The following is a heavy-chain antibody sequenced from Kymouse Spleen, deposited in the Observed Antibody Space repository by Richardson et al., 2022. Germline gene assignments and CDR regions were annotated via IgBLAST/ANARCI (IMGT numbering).Heavy chain of an antibody. CDR2: ISWNSGSI. CDR3: AKDMRGFGELSLDY. CDR1: GFTFDDYA. J-gene: IGHJ4*02. D-gene: IGHD3-10*01. V-gene: IGHV3-9*01. Sequence: EVQLVESGGGLVQPGRSLRLSCAASGFTFDDYAMHWVRQAPGKGLEWVSGISWNSGSIGYADSVKGRFTISRDNAKNSLYLQMNSLRAEDTALYYCAKDMRGFGELSLDYWGQGTLVTVSS.